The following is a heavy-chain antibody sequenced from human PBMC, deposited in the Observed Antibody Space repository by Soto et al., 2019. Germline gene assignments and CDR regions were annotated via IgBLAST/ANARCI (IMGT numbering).Heavy chain of an antibody. J-gene: IGHJ4*02. Sequence: SETLSLTCTVSGGSISSYYWSWIRQPPGKGLEWIGYIYYSGSTNYNPSLKSRVTILVDTSKNQFSLKLSSVTAADTAVYYCARTSSSPYYFDYWGQGTLVTVSS. CDR3: ARTSSSPYYFDY. CDR2: IYYSGST. CDR1: GGSISSYY. V-gene: IGHV4-59*01. D-gene: IGHD6-13*01.